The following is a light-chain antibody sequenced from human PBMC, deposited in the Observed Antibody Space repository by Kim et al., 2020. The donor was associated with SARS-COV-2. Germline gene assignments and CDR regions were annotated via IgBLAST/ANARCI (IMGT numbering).Light chain of an antibody. J-gene: IGLJ2*01. CDR3: AAWDDSLSGLV. CDR1: SSNIGSNY. V-gene: IGLV1-47*01. Sequence: QSVLTQPPSASGTLGQRVTISCSGSSSNIGSNYVYWYQQLPGTAPKLLIYRNNQRPSGVPDRFSGSKSGTSASLAIIGLRSEDEADYYCAAWDDSLSGLVFGGGTQLTVL. CDR2: RNN.